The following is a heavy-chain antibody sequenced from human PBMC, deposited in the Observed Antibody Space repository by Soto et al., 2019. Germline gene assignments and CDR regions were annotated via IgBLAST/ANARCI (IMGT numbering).Heavy chain of an antibody. J-gene: IGHJ4*02. D-gene: IGHD5-12*01. CDR3: VKDSGYRCGLFDY. CDR2: ISPDGGNV. CDR1: GFTFSDYY. V-gene: IGHV3-11*04. Sequence: PGGTLRLSCAASGFTFSDYYMTWLRQAPGKGLEWVSYISPDGGNVYYADSVKGRFTISRDNSKNTLYLQMNNLRAEDTAFYYCVKDSGYRCGLFDYRGRGTPVTVSS.